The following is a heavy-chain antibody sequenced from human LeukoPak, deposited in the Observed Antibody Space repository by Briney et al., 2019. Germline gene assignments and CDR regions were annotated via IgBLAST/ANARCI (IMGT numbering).Heavy chain of an antibody. D-gene: IGHD3-10*01. CDR1: GGSISSSNW. V-gene: IGHV4-4*02. CDR3: ASGDYYGSGADY. J-gene: IGHJ4*02. CDR2: IYHGGST. Sequence: SETLSLTCAVSGGSISSSNWWSWVRQPPGKGLEWIGEIYHGGSTNYDPSLKSRVTISVDKSKNQFSLKLSSVTAADTAVYYCASGDYYGSGADYWGQGTLVTVSS.